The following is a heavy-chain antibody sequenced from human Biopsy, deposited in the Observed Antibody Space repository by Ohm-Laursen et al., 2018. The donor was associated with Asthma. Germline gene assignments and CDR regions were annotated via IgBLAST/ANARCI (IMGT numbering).Heavy chain of an antibody. CDR3: ARKAGSCISRTCYSLDF. Sequence: SSVKVSCQSLGGTFNTSVIGWVRQAPGPGLEWMGGITSVFGTTTYPQKFQDRVTITADDSTSTVYMELSSLRSEDTAVYYCARKAGSCISRTCYSLDFWGQGTLVTVSS. CDR1: GGTFNTSV. D-gene: IGHD2-2*01. V-gene: IGHV1-69*01. J-gene: IGHJ4*02. CDR2: ITSVFGTT.